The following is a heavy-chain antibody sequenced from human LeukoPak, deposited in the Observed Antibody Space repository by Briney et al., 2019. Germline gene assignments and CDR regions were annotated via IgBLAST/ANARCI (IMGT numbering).Heavy chain of an antibody. Sequence: GGSLRLSCAASGFTFSSYEMNWVRQAPGKGLEWVSVIYSDGSTYYTDSVKGRFTISRDNSKNTLYLQMNSLRPEDTAVYYCARDQRSESYYPWGWFDPWGQGTLVTVSS. CDR3: ARDQRSESYYPWGWFDP. J-gene: IGHJ5*02. V-gene: IGHV3-66*02. CDR1: GFTFSSYE. D-gene: IGHD1-26*01. CDR2: IYSDGST.